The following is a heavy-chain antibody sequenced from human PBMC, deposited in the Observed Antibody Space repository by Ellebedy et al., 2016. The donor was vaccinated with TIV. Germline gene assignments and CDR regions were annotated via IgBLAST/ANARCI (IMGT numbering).Heavy chain of an antibody. CDR1: GFTFSSYA. Sequence: PGGSLRLSCAASGFTFSSYAMSWVRQAPGKGLEWVSGISGNGGSTYYADSVNGRFTISRDNSKNTLYLQMNSLRAEDTAVYYCAKVGIMIVMGYGMDVWGQGTTVTVSS. CDR3: AKVGIMIVMGYGMDV. CDR2: ISGNGGST. J-gene: IGHJ6*02. V-gene: IGHV3-23*01. D-gene: IGHD3-22*01.